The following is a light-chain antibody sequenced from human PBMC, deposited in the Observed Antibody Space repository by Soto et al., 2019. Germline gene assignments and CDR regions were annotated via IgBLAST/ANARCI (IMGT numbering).Light chain of an antibody. CDR1: TSNIGAPYD. V-gene: IGLV1-40*01. CDR3: HSYDISLHNYV. CDR2: GDN. J-gene: IGLJ1*01. Sequence: QLVLTQPPSVSGAPGQRVSISCTGSTSNIGAPYDVHWYQHLPGTAPKLLIYGDNNRPSGVPDRFSGSKSGTSASLAITRLQAEDEADYYCHSYDISLHNYVFGTGTKLTVL.